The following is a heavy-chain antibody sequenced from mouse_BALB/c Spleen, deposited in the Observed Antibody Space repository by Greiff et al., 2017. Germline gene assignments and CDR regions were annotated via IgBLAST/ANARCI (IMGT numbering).Heavy chain of an antibody. CDR3: ARRDYYGFDY. CDR1: GYTFTSYR. V-gene: IGHV1-4*01. Sequence: VQLQQSGAELAKPGASVKMSCKASGYTFTSYRMHWVKQRPGQGLEWIGYINPSTGYTEYNQKFKDKATLTADKSSSTAYMQLSSLTSEDSAVYYCARRDYYGFDYWGQGTTLTVSS. J-gene: IGHJ2*01. CDR2: INPSTGYT. D-gene: IGHD1-1*01.